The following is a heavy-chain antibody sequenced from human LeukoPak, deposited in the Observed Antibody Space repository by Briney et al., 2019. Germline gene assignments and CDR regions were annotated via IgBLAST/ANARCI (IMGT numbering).Heavy chain of an antibody. D-gene: IGHD5-24*01. CDR2: IKNRSNGGTT. CDR1: GFTFTDAW. CDR3: ATYNGYFDY. Sequence: GESLRLSCAASGFTFTDAWMTWVRQVPGKGLEWVARIKNRSNGGTTDYAAPVKGRFTISRDDSKNALYLEMNSLKTEDTAVYYCATYNGYFDYWGQGTLVTVSS. V-gene: IGHV3-15*01. J-gene: IGHJ4*02.